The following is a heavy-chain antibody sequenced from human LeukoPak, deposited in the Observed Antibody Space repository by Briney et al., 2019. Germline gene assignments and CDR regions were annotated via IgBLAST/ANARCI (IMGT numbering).Heavy chain of an antibody. CDR2: ISGSGGST. J-gene: IGHJ4*02. Sequence: TGGSLRLSCAASVFTFSSYAMSWVRQAPGKGLEWVSAISGSGGSTYYADSVKGRFTISRDNSKNTLYLQMNSLRAEDTAVYYCAKDATYYYGSGSPSDYWGQGTLVTVSS. D-gene: IGHD3-10*01. V-gene: IGHV3-23*01. CDR1: VFTFSSYA. CDR3: AKDATYYYGSGSPSDY.